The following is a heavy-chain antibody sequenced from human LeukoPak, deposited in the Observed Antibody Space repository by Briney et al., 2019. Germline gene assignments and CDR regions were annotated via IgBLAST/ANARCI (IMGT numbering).Heavy chain of an antibody. CDR1: GYTFTNYA. CDR3: ARVVKYSSGPLTDLLPYYFDS. J-gene: IGHJ4*02. CDR2: INAGNGNT. V-gene: IGHV1-3*03. D-gene: IGHD6-19*01. Sequence: ASVKVSCKASGYTFTNYAMHWVRRAPGQRLEWMGWINAGNGNTKYSQEFQGRVTISRDTSASTAYMELSSLTSEDMAVYYCARVVKYSSGPLTDLLPYYFDSWGQGTLVTVSS.